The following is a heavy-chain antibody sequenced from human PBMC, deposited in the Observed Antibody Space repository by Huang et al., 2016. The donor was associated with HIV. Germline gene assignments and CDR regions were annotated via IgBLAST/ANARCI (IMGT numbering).Heavy chain of an antibody. CDR1: GGSINTGRYY. J-gene: IGHJ2*01. Sequence: QMRFQESGPGLVKPSGTLSLTCNVSGGSINTGRYYWCWIRQPPGKGLEWVGSLYYPGKMDCYPSLDGRLTMSADTAKNHFSLTLVSVTAADTAISYCARKRDFWRGRMFAISYFDVWGRGTLVTVAS. CDR3: ARKRDFWRGRMFAISYFDV. V-gene: IGHV4-39*01. CDR2: LYYPGKM. D-gene: IGHD3-3*01.